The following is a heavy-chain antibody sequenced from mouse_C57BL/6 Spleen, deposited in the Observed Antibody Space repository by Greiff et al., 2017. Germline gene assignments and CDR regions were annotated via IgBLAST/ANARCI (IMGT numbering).Heavy chain of an antibody. CDR2: IWSGGST. CDR1: GFSLTSYG. D-gene: IGHD1-1*01. V-gene: IGHV2-2*01. Sequence: VQLQQSGPGLVQPSQSLSITCPVSGFSLTSYGVHWVRQSPGKGLEWLGVIWSGGSTDYNAAFISRLSISKDNSKSQVFFKMNSLQADDTAIYYCARNYYGSSYFDYWGQGTTLTVSS. J-gene: IGHJ2*01. CDR3: ARNYYGSSYFDY.